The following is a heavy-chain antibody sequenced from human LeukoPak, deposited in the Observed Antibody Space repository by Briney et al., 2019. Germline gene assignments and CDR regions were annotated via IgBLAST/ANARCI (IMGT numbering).Heavy chain of an antibody. CDR3: ARGQVKQQLLPRTGSRDYYYYMGV. CDR1: GGSFSGYY. V-gene: IGHV4-34*01. D-gene: IGHD6-13*01. J-gene: IGHJ6*03. Sequence: PSETLSLTCAVYGGSFSGYYRSWIRQPPGKGLEWIGEINPSGSPNYNPSLKSRVTISVDTSKNQFSLKLSSMTAAGTAVYYCARGQVKQQLLPRTGSRDYYYYMGVWGKGTTVTVSS. CDR2: INPSGSP.